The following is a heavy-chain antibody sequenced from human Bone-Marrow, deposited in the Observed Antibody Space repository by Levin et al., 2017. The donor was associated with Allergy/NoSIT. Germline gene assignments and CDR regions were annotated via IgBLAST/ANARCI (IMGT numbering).Heavy chain of an antibody. CDR1: GFTFDDYA. CDR3: AKDIDPSGQNLDIVATSDNDDDGMDV. Sequence: PGGSLRLSCAASGFTFDDYAMHWVRQAPGKGLEWVSLISWDGGSTYYADSVKGRFTISRDNSKNSLYLQMNSLRAEDTALYYCAKDIDPSGQNLDIVATSDNDDDGMDVWGQGTTVTVSS. CDR2: ISWDGGST. V-gene: IGHV3-43D*03. D-gene: IGHD5-12*01. J-gene: IGHJ6*02.